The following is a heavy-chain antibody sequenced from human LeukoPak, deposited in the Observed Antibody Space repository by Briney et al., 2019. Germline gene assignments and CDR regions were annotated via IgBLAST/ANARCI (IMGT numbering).Heavy chain of an antibody. CDR3: ARRSDYSKYYSDY. CDR2: IYPGDSDT. CDR1: GYSFTSYW. V-gene: IGHV5-51*01. D-gene: IGHD4-11*01. Sequence: GESLKISCKGCGYSFTSYWIGWVRQMPGKGLEWMGIIYPGDSDTRYSPSFQGQVTISADKSISTAYLQWTSLKASDTAMYYCARRSDYSKYYSDYCGQGTLVTVSS. J-gene: IGHJ4*02.